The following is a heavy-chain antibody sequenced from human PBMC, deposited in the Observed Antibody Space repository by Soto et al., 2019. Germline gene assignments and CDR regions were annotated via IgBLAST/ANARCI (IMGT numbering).Heavy chain of an antibody. J-gene: IGHJ4*02. Sequence: QVQLVESGGGVVQPGRSLRLSCAASGFTFSSYGMHWVRQAPGKGLEWVAVMYYDGSDEYYADSVKGRFTISRDNSKNTLYLQMNGLRAEDTAIYYCAKDYSSTSYGFNYWGQGTLVSVSS. D-gene: IGHD6-19*01. CDR3: AKDYSSTSYGFNY. CDR1: GFTFSSYG. V-gene: IGHV3-33*06. CDR2: MYYDGSDE.